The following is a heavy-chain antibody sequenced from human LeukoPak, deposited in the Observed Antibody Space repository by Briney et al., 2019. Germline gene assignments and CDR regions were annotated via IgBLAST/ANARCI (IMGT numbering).Heavy chain of an antibody. CDR3: AKADYGDYLFDY. D-gene: IGHD4-17*01. CDR1: GFTFSSYA. J-gene: IGHJ4*02. V-gene: IGHV3-23*01. CDR2: ISGSGGST. Sequence: PGGSLRLSCAASGFTFSSYAMSWVRQAPGKGLEWVSAISGSGGSTYYADSVKGRFTISRDNSKNTLYLRMNSLRAEDTAVYYCAKADYGDYLFDYWGQGTLVTVSS.